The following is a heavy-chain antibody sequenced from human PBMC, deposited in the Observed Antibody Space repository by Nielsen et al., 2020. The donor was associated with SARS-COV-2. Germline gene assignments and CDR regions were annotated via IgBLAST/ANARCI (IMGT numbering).Heavy chain of an antibody. D-gene: IGHD2-15*01. J-gene: IGHJ3*02. CDR3: ARDSPPGERYCSGGSCRDDAFDI. V-gene: IGHV3-30-3*01. Sequence: GGSLRLSCAASGFTFSSYAMHWVRQAPGKGLEWVAVISYDGSNKYYADSVKGRFTISRDNSKNTLYLQMNSLRAEDTAVYYCARDSPPGERYCSGGSCRDDAFDIWGQGTMVTVSS. CDR2: ISYDGSNK. CDR1: GFTFSSYA.